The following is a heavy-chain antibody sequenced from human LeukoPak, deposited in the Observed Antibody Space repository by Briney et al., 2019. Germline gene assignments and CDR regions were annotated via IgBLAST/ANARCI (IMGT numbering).Heavy chain of an antibody. CDR1: GFTFSSYS. V-gene: IGHV3-21*01. CDR2: ISSSSSSI. CDR3: ARDGRGSGYDFGPLDY. D-gene: IGHD5-12*01. J-gene: IGHJ4*02. Sequence: GGSLRLSCAASGFTFSSYSMNWVRQAPGKGLEWVSSISSSSSSIYYADSVKGRFTISRDNAKNSLYLQMNSLRVDDTAVYYCARDGRGSGYDFGPLDYWGQGTLVTVSS.